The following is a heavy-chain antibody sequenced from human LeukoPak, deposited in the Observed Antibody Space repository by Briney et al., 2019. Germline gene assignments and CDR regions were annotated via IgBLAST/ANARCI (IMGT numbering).Heavy chain of an antibody. J-gene: IGHJ4*02. V-gene: IGHV1-18*01. D-gene: IGHD4-11*01. CDR1: GYTFTSYG. CDR2: ISAYNVNT. Sequence: ASVKVSCKASGYTFTSYGISWVRQAPGRGLEWMGWISAYNVNTNDAQKLQGRVTMTTDTSTTTAYMELRSPRSDDTAVYYCARVPVSGPGARFDYWGQGTLVTVSS. CDR3: ARVPVSGPGARFDY.